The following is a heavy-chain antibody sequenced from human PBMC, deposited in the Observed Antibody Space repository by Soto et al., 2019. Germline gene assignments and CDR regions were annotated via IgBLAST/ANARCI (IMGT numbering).Heavy chain of an antibody. CDR2: ISGSGGSM. J-gene: IGHJ3*02. D-gene: IGHD3-10*01. CDR1: GFTFSSYA. Sequence: GGSLRLSCAASGFTFSSYAMRWVRQAPGKGLEWVSAISGSGGSMYYADSVKGRFTISRDNSKNTLYLQMNSLRAEDTAVYYCAKDRRGAFDIWGQGTMVTVSS. CDR3: AKDRRGAFDI. V-gene: IGHV3-23*01.